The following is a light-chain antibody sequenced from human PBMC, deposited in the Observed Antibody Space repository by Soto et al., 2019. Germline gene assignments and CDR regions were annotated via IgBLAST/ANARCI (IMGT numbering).Light chain of an antibody. J-gene: IGLJ2*01. V-gene: IGLV2-23*02. CDR3: CSYAGSSTLV. Sequence: QSVLTQPASVSGSPGQSITISCTGTSSDVGSYNLVSWYQQHPGKAPKLMIYEVSKRPSGVSNRFSGSKSGNTASLTISGLPAEDEADYYCCSYAGSSTLVFGGGTKLTVL. CDR2: EVS. CDR1: SSDVGSYNL.